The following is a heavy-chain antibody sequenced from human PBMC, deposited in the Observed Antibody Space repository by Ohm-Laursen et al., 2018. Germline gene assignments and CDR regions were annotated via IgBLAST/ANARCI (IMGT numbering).Heavy chain of an antibody. J-gene: IGHJ4*02. D-gene: IGHD1-26*01. CDR3: AKVEGAAALEY. V-gene: IGHV3-23*01. Sequence: SLRLSCAASGFTFSNYAMNWVRQAPGKGLEWVSGITNGGVTHYADSVRGRFTISRDNSKSTLYLQMNNLRAEDTATYFCAKVEGAAALEYWGQGALVTVSS. CDR1: GFTFSNYA. CDR2: ITNGGVT.